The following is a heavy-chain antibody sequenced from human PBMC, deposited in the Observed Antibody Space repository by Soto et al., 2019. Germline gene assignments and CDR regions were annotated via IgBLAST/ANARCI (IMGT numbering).Heavy chain of an antibody. J-gene: IGHJ6*02. CDR1: GYTFTGYY. Sequence: ASAKVSFKASGYTFTGYYMHWVRQAPGQGLEWMGWINPNSGGTNYAQKFQGRVTMTRDTSISTAYMELSRLRSDDTAVYYCARTSPDGQAGSYYYGMDVWGQGTTVTVSS. CDR2: INPNSGGT. CDR3: ARTSPDGQAGSYYYGMDV. V-gene: IGHV1-2*02. D-gene: IGHD6-25*01.